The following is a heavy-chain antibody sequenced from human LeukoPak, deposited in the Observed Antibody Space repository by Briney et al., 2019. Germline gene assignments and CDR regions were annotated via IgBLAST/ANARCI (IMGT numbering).Heavy chain of an antibody. D-gene: IGHD3-3*02. V-gene: IGHV5-51*01. CDR3: AKRFSDYGMDV. CDR1: GYPFSNYW. CDR2: IDPDDAET. Sequence: NRGETLKISCMASGYPFSNYWIAWVRQIPGKGLEWMGIIDPDDAETGYSPSFQGQVTISVDKSISTAFLQWSSLTASDTAIYYCAKRFSDYGMDVWGQGTTVTVSS. J-gene: IGHJ6*02.